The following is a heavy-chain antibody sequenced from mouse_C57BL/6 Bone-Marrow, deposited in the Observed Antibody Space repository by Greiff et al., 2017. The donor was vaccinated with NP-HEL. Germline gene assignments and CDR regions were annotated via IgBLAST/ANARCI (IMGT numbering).Heavy chain of an antibody. CDR3: GRREYDGSSFYFDD. D-gene: IGHD1-1*01. J-gene: IGHJ2*01. CDR2: LDPSDSYT. Sequence: VQLQQPVAVLVMPGASVKLSCKASGYTFTSYWMHWVKQRPGQGLEWIGELDPSDSYTNYNPKFKGKSPLTVDKSSSTAYMQLSSLTSEDSAVYDCGRREYDGSSFYFDDWGQGTTLTVSS. CDR1: GYTFTSYW. V-gene: IGHV1-69*01.